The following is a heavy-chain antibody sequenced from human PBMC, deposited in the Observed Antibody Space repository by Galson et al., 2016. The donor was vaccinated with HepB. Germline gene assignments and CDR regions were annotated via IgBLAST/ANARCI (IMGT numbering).Heavy chain of an antibody. CDR3: AHRQMEQWLVTFDF. Sequence: PALVKPTQTLTLPCTVSGFSLSASGVGVGWIRQPPGKALEWLARMYWDGDKRSSPSLKSRLTNAKDTFKNQVVLTMTNMVPVDTGTYCCAHRQMEQWLVTFDFWGQGALVTVSS. J-gene: IGHJ4*02. D-gene: IGHD6-19*01. V-gene: IGHV2-5*02. CDR1: GFSLSASGVG. CDR2: MYWDGDK.